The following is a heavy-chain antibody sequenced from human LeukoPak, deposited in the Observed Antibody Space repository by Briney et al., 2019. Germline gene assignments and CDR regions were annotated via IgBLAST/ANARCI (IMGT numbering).Heavy chain of an antibody. D-gene: IGHD5-18*01. CDR3: AKEGSGDTANGFDY. V-gene: IGHV3-23*01. CDR2: IRGSGVGT. CDR1: GSTFSNYA. J-gene: IGHJ4*02. Sequence: PGGSLRLSCAASGSTFSNYAMSWVRQAPGKGLEWVSGIRGSGVGTYYADSVKGRFTISRDNSKNTLYLQMNSLRAEDTAVYYCAKEGSGDTANGFDYWGQGTPVTVSS.